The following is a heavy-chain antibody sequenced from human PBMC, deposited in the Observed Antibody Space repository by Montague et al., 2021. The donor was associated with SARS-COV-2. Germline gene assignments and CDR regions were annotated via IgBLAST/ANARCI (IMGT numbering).Heavy chain of an antibody. CDR3: ARNMAY. J-gene: IGHJ4*02. Sequence: SETLSLTCTVSSGSLSNYYWSWIRQSPGKGLEWIGYMYETGNMIYNPSLRSRVSISADTSKSQFSLRLTSVTAADSARYYCARNMAYWGQAVLITV. CDR2: MYETGNM. CDR1: SGSLSNYY. D-gene: IGHD2/OR15-2a*01. V-gene: IGHV4-4*09.